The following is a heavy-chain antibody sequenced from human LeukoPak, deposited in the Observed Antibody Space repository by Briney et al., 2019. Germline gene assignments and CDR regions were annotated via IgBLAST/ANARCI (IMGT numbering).Heavy chain of an antibody. J-gene: IGHJ4*02. V-gene: IGHV3-7*01. CDR3: ARGVPAARAPGYVGY. CDR2: IKQDRSEK. CDR1: GFTFSSYW. Sequence: PGGSLRLSCAASGFTFSSYWVSWVRQAPGKGLEWVANIKQDRSEKYYVDSVKGRFTISRDNAKNSLYLQMNSLRAEDTAVYYCARGVPAARAPGYVGYWGQGTLVTVSS. D-gene: IGHD2-2*01.